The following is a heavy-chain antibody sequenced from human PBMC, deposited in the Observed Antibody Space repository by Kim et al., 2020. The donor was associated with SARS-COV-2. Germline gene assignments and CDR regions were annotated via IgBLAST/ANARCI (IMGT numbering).Heavy chain of an antibody. J-gene: IGHJ2*01. D-gene: IGHD3-10*01. Sequence: SETLSLTCAVYGGSFSGYYWSWIRQPPGKGLEWIGEINHSGSTNYNPSLKSRVTISVDTSKNQFSLKLSSVTAADTAVYYCARGHSGYGSGSSWYFDLWGRGTLVTVSS. CDR3: ARGHSGYGSGSSWYFDL. V-gene: IGHV4-34*01. CDR1: GGSFSGYY. CDR2: INHSGST.